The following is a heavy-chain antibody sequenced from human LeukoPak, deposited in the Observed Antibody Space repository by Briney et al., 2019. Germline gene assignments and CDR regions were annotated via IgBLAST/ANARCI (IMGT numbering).Heavy chain of an antibody. CDR2: IHHSGST. CDR1: GGSVSRSNW. Sequence: PSETLSLTCAVSGGSVSRSNWWNWVRQPPGKGLEWIGEIHHSGSTNYNLSLKSRVTMSVDKSKNQFSLKLSSVTAADTAVYYCARTEAFCSDTSCSNWFDPWGQGTLVTVSS. V-gene: IGHV4-4*02. D-gene: IGHD2-2*01. J-gene: IGHJ5*02. CDR3: ARTEAFCSDTSCSNWFDP.